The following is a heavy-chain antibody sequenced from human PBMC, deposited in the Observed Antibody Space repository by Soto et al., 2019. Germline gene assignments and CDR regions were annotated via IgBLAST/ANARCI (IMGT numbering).Heavy chain of an antibody. J-gene: IGHJ4*02. CDR3: ARFSNWNWGY. CDR2: IKQDGSEK. CDR1: GFTFSIYW. V-gene: IGHV3-7*01. D-gene: IGHD1-7*01. Sequence: EVQLVESGGGLVQPGGSLRLSCAASGFTFSIYWMSWVRQAPGKGLEWVANIKQDGSEKYYVDSVKGRFTISRDNAKNSLYLQMNSLRAEDTAVYYCARFSNWNWGYWGQGTLVTVSS.